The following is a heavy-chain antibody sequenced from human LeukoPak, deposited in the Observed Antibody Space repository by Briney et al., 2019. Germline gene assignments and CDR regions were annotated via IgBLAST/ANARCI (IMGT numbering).Heavy chain of an antibody. D-gene: IGHD6-6*01. V-gene: IGHV1-24*01. CDR3: ATAFGIAARHDY. Sequence: GASVKVPCKVSGYTLTELSRHWVRQAPGKGLEWMGGFDPEYGETIYVQKFQGRVTMTEDTSTDTAYMELSSLRSEDTAVYYCATAFGIAARHDYWGQGTLVTVSS. J-gene: IGHJ4*02. CDR1: GYTLTELS. CDR2: FDPEYGET.